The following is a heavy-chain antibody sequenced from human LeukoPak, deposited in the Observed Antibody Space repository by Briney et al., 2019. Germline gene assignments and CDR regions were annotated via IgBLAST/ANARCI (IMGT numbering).Heavy chain of an antibody. CDR2: IYHSGST. V-gene: IGHV4-38-2*02. CDR3: ASTSGYSYGYLYFDY. J-gene: IGHJ4*02. D-gene: IGHD5-18*01. Sequence: SETLSLTCTVSGYSLSSGYYWGWIRQPPGKGLEWIGSIYHSGSTYYNPSLKSRVTISVDTSKNQFSLKLSSVTAADTAVYYCASTSGYSYGYLYFDYWGQGTLVTVSS. CDR1: GYSLSSGYY.